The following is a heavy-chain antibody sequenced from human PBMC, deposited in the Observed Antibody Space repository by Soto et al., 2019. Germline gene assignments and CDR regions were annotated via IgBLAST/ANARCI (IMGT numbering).Heavy chain of an antibody. CDR1: GGSISSGHYY. CDR3: AGGDYYHSSGYYFYYYTMDV. D-gene: IGHD3-22*01. Sequence: SETLSLTCTFAGGSISSGHYYWSGIRQPPGRGREWIGYIYYSGSTYYNPSLKIRVTISLDTSKNQFSLKLSSVTAADTAVYYCAGGDYYHSSGYYFYYYTMDVWGQGTTVTVSS. CDR2: IYYSGST. V-gene: IGHV4-30-4*01. J-gene: IGHJ6*02.